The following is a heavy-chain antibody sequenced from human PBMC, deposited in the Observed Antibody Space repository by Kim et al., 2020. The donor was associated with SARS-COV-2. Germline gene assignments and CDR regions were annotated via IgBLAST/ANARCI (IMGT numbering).Heavy chain of an antibody. CDR1: GFTFSSYS. J-gene: IGHJ4*02. D-gene: IGHD6-19*01. V-gene: IGHV3-21*01. CDR2: ISSSSSYI. Sequence: GGSLRLSCAASGFTFSSYSMNWVRQAPGKGLEWVSSISSSSSYIYYADSVKGRFTISRDNAKNSLYLQMNSLRAEDTAVYYCARGKGPSGWAHWGQGTLVTVSS. CDR3: ARGKGPSGWAH.